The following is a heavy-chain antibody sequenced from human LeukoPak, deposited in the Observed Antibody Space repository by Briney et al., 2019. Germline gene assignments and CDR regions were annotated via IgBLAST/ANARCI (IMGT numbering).Heavy chain of an antibody. CDR3: ATRQWLSSVDDY. D-gene: IGHD3-22*01. J-gene: IGHJ4*02. CDR2: ISGSGGST. Sequence: GGSLRLSCAASGFTFSSYAMSSVRQAPGKGLEWVSAISGSGGSTYYADSVKGRFTISRDNSKNTLYLQMNSLRAEDTAVYYCATRQWLSSVDDYWGQGTLVTVSS. CDR1: GFTFSSYA. V-gene: IGHV3-23*01.